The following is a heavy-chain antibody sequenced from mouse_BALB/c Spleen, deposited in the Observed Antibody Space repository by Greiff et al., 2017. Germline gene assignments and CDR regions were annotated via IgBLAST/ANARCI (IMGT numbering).Heavy chain of an antibody. V-gene: IGHV5-9-4*01. J-gene: IGHJ3*01. D-gene: IGHD2-3*01. CDR1: GFTFSSYA. Sequence: EVKLMESGGGLVKPGGSLKLSCAASGFTFSSYAMSWVRQSPEKRLEWVAEISSGGSYTYYPDTVTGRFTISRDNAKNTLYLEMSSLRSEDTAMYYCARDREGYSWFAYWGQGTLVTVSA. CDR3: ARDREGYSWFAY. CDR2: ISSGGSYT.